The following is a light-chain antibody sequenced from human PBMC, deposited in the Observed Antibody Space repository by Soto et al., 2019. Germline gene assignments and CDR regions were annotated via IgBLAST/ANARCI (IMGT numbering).Light chain of an antibody. J-gene: IGKJ4*01. Sequence: EIVMTQSPATLSVSPGERVTLSCRASQSVGSNFAWYQQKPGLAPRVLIYDASTRATVIPARFSGSGSGTEFTLTISSLQSEDFAVYYCQQYDNWPLTFGGGTKVEIK. CDR2: DAS. CDR1: QSVGSN. V-gene: IGKV3-15*01. CDR3: QQYDNWPLT.